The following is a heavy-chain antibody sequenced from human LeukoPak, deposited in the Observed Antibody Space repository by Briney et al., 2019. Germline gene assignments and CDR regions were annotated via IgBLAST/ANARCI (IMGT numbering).Heavy chain of an antibody. V-gene: IGHV3-74*03. CDR2: ITSDGTST. Sequence: GGSLRLSCAASGFSFSTTWMHWVRQPPGQGLVWVARITSDGTSTSYAESVKGRFTISRDNAKNSLYLQMNSLRAEDTAVYYCARDVARYYDSSGYYTDYWGQGTLVTVSS. J-gene: IGHJ4*02. CDR3: ARDVARYYDSSGYYTDY. D-gene: IGHD3-22*01. CDR1: GFSFSTTW.